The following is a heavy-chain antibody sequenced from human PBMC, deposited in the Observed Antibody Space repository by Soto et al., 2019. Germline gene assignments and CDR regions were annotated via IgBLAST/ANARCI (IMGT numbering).Heavy chain of an antibody. Sequence: QVQLVQSGAEVKKPGSSVKVSCKASGDVFRSYGINWVRQAPGQGLEWMGGIIPISGTTNYAQKFQGRVAITAKESTDTDYMELSRLRSEDTAVYFCARVRCFNGLCHTADYGMDVWGQGTTVTVSS. V-gene: IGHV1-69*01. D-gene: IGHD2-8*01. CDR2: IIPISGTT. J-gene: IGHJ6*02. CDR1: GDVFRSYG. CDR3: ARVRCFNGLCHTADYGMDV.